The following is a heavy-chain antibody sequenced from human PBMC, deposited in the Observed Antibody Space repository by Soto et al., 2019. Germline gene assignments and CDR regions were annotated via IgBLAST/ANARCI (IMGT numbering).Heavy chain of an antibody. J-gene: IGHJ6*02. CDR2: INHSGST. Sequence: PSETLSLTCAVYGGSFSGYYWSWIRQPPGKGLEWVVEINHSGSTNYNPSLKSRVTISVDTSKNQFSLKLSSVTAADTAVYYCARDKRTVLLEYYGSGSYHYYYGMDVWGQGTTVTVSS. D-gene: IGHD3-10*01. CDR1: GGSFSGYY. CDR3: ARDKRTVLLEYYGSGSYHYYYGMDV. V-gene: IGHV4-34*01.